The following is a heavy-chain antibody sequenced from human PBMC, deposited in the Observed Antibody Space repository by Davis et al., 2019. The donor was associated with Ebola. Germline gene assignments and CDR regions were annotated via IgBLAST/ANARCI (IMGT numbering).Heavy chain of an antibody. V-gene: IGHV3-11*06. CDR2: ISSKSTRT. Sequence: GGSLRLSCAASGFTFSDHYMSWIRQAPGKGLEWVSKISSKSTRTEYADSVRGRFTISRDNSKNVLLLEMSSLRAEDTAVYYCAREGFYFYGMDVWGQGTTVTVSS. J-gene: IGHJ6*02. CDR1: GFTFSDHY. CDR3: AREGFYFYGMDV. D-gene: IGHD2/OR15-2a*01.